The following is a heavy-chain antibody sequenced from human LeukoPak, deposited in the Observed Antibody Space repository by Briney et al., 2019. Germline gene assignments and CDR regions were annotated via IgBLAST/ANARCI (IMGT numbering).Heavy chain of an antibody. J-gene: IGHJ3*02. CDR3: ARDNGRGYCSSTSCYSDAFDI. Sequence: PQTLCLTCTVSGGSISSGGYYWSWIRQHPGKGLEWIGYIYYSGSIYYNPSLKSRVTISVDTSKNQFSLKLSSVTAADTAVYYCARDNGRGYCSSTSCYSDAFDIWGQGTMVTVSS. D-gene: IGHD2-2*01. CDR1: GGSISSGGYY. V-gene: IGHV4-31*03. CDR2: IYYSGSI.